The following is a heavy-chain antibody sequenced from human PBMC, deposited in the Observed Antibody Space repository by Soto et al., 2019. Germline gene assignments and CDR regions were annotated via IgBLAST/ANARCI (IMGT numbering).Heavy chain of an antibody. Sequence: GGSLRLSCAASGFTFSSYGMHWVRQAPGKGLEWVAVIWYDGSNKYYADSVKGRFTISRDNSKNTLYLQMNSLRAEDTAVYYCARGGGIRCSSTSPLGRSGYCPYYYYMDVWGKGTTVTVSS. D-gene: IGHD2-2*01. CDR3: ARGGGIRCSSTSPLGRSGYCPYYYYMDV. CDR1: GFTFSSYG. J-gene: IGHJ6*03. CDR2: IWYDGSNK. V-gene: IGHV3-33*01.